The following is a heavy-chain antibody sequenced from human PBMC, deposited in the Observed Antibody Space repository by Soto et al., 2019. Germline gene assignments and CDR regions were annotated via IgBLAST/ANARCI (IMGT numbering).Heavy chain of an antibody. D-gene: IGHD6-19*01. CDR1: GFTFSSYA. CDR2: ISGSGGST. Sequence: GGSLRLSCAASGFTFSSYAMSWVRQAPGKGLEWVSAISGSGGSTYYADSVKGRFTISGDNSKNTLYLQMNSLRAEDTAVYYCAKDHLGSGWFGPPFDYWGQGTLVTVSS. CDR3: AKDHLGSGWFGPPFDY. V-gene: IGHV3-23*01. J-gene: IGHJ4*02.